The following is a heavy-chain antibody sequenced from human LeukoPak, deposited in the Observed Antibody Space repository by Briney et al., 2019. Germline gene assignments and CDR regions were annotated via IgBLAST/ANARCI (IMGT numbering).Heavy chain of an antibody. J-gene: IGHJ5*01. CDR3: GRRGVSAGLDS. Sequence: GGSLRLSCAGSGFTLSNSWMGWVRQAPGKGLEWVANINPSGSDKYYVDSAEGRFTVSKDNAKNSVYLHLNSLRVEDTGIYYCGRRGVSAGLDSCGQGTLVSVSA. CDR2: INPSGSDK. V-gene: IGHV3-7*01. CDR1: GFTLSNSW. D-gene: IGHD3-10*01.